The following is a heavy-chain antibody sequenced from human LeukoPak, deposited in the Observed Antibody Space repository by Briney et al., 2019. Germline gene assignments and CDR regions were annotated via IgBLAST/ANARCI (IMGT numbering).Heavy chain of an antibody. J-gene: IGHJ4*02. D-gene: IGHD3-10*01. CDR1: GYTFTGYY. V-gene: IGHV1-2*02. CDR3: AREQSGSWSYFIHYFDY. Sequence: GASVTVSCKASGYTFTGYYMHWVRQAPGQGLEWMGWINPNSGGTNYAQKFQGRVTMTSDTSISTAYMELSRLRSGDTAVYYCAREQSGSWSYFIHYFDYRGQGTLVTVSS. CDR2: INPNSGGT.